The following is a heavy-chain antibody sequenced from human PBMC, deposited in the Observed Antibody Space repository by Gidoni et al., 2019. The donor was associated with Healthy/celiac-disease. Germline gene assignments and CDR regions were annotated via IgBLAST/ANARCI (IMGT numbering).Heavy chain of an antibody. CDR2: ISGSGGST. D-gene: IGHD4-17*01. CDR1: GFTVSSYA. CDR3: AKDWPTTVTTWDY. V-gene: IGHV3-23*01. J-gene: IGHJ4*02. Sequence: EVQLLESGGGLVQPGGSLRLSCAASGFTVSSYALSRVRQAPGKGLEWVSAISGSGGSTYYADSGKGRFTISRDNSKNTLYLQMNSLRAEDTAVYYCAKDWPTTVTTWDYWGQGTLVTVSS.